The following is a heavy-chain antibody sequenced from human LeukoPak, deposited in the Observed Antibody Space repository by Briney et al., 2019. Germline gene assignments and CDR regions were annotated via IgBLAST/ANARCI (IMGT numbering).Heavy chain of an antibody. CDR1: GFTFDDYA. CDR2: ISWNSGSI. J-gene: IGHJ4*02. CDR3: AKSRFVTMVRGVIGFGYFDY. V-gene: IGHV3-9*03. D-gene: IGHD3-10*01. Sequence: GGSLRLSCAASGFTFDDYAMHWVRQAPGKGLEWVSGISWNSGSIGYADSVEGRFTISRDNAKNSLYPQMNSLRAEDMDLYYCAKSRFVTMVRGVIGFGYFDYWGQGTLVTVSS.